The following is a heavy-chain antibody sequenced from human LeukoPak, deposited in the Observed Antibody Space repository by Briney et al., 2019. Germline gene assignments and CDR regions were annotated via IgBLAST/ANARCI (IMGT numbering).Heavy chain of an antibody. CDR1: GYTFTSYY. Sequence: GASVKVSCKASGYTFTSYYMHWVRQAPGQGLEWMGIINPSGGSAIYAQKFRGRVTMTRDTSTSTVYMELSSLRSEDTAVYYCATVGYSQFFDYWGQGTLVTVSS. CDR3: ATVGYSQFFDY. J-gene: IGHJ4*02. D-gene: IGHD5-18*01. V-gene: IGHV1-46*01. CDR2: INPSGGSA.